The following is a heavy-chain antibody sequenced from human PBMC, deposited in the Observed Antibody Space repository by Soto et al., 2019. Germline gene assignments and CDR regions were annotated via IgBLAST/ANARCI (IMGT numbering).Heavy chain of an antibody. CDR2: IYWDDDK. Sequence: QITLKESGPPLVKPSQTLTLTCTFSGFSLSTSGEGVGWIRQPPGKALEWLALIYWDDDKRYSPSLKSRLTITKDTSKKQVVLTMTNMDPVDTATYYCARNTIFGVLYAFDIWGQGTMVTVSS. D-gene: IGHD3-3*01. V-gene: IGHV2-5*02. J-gene: IGHJ3*02. CDR3: ARNTIFGVLYAFDI. CDR1: GFSLSTSGEG.